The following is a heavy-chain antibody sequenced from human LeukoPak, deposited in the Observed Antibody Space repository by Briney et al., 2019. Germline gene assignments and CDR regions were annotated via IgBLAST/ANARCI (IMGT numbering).Heavy chain of an antibody. CDR2: GDSDT. Sequence: GDSDTRYSPSFQGQVTISADKSISTAYLQWSSLKASDTAMYYCARPKGIAAAGTDDAFDIWGQGTMVTVSS. CDR3: ARPKGIAAAGTDDAFDI. J-gene: IGHJ3*02. V-gene: IGHV5-51*01. D-gene: IGHD6-13*01.